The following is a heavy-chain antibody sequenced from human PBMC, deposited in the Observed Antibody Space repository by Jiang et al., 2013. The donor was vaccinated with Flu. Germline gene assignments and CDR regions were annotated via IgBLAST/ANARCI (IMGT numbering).Heavy chain of an antibody. CDR3: ARGQYTYGYPTRFDY. J-gene: IGHJ4*02. CDR2: ISYSGTT. D-gene: IGHD5-18*01. Sequence: GSGLVKPSQTLSLTCAVSGVSISSGHYYWSWIRQHPGKGLEWIGYISYSGTTYYNPSLKSRITISVDTSKIQFSLKLSSVTAADTAVYYCARGQYTYGYPTRFDYWGQGTLVTVSS. V-gene: IGHV4-31*11. CDR1: GVSISSGHYY.